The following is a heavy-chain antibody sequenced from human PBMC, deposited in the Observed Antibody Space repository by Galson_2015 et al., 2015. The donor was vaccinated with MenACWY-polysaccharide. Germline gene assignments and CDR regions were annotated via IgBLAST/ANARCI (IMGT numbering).Heavy chain of an antibody. J-gene: IGHJ4*02. D-gene: IGHD2-8*02. Sequence: SLRLSCAASGFSFNSYSMNWVRQAPGKGLEWVGRIKSKTDGGTTDYAAPVKGRFTISRDDSKNTLYLQMNSLKTEDTAVYYCTTTYWDLYDYWGQGTLVTVSS. CDR2: IKSKTDGGTT. CDR1: GFSFNSYS. V-gene: IGHV3-15*01. CDR3: TTTYWDLYDY.